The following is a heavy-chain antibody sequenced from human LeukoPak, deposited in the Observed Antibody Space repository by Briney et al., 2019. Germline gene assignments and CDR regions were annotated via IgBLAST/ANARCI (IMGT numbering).Heavy chain of an antibody. D-gene: IGHD6-13*01. CDR2: ISAYNGNT. V-gene: IGHV1-18*01. Sequence: SVKVSCKASGYTFTSYGISWVRQAPGQGLEWMGWISAYNGNTNYAQKLQGRVTMPTDTSTSTASMELRSLRSDDRAVYYCARDISPLAAAGISSDYWAQGTLVTVSS. J-gene: IGHJ4*02. CDR3: ARDISPLAAAGISSDY. CDR1: GYTFTSYG.